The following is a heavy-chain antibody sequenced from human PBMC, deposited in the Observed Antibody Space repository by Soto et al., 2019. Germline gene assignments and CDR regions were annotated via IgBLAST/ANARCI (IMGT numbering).Heavy chain of an antibody. V-gene: IGHV3-23*01. CDR2: ITGSAGTT. CDR1: GFTFSSYS. D-gene: IGHD2-8*01. Sequence: PXGSLILSGAASGFTFSSYSMTWVRQAPGKGLEWVAHITGSAGTTYYADSVKGRFTISRDTSRNTVYLQMNSLRAEDTALYYCAKCMQAYWNYDAHHIWGQGTMVTVSS. J-gene: IGHJ3*02. CDR3: AKCMQAYWNYDAHHI.